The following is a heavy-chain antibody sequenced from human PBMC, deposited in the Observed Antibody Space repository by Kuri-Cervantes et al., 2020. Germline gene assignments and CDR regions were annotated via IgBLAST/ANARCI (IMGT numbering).Heavy chain of an antibody. Sequence: GESLKISCAASGFTFSSYWMHWVRQAPGKGLVWVSRINSDGSSTSYADSVKGRFTISRDNAKNTLYLQMNSLRAEDTAVYYCAKVTNELPFDYWGQGTLVTVSS. V-gene: IGHV3-74*01. D-gene: IGHD1-26*01. J-gene: IGHJ4*02. CDR2: INSDGSST. CDR1: GFTFSSYW. CDR3: AKVTNELPFDY.